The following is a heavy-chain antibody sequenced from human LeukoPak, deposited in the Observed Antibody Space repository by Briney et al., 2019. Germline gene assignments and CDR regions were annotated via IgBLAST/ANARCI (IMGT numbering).Heavy chain of an antibody. D-gene: IGHD1-26*01. Sequence: PSETLSLTCSVSGYTISSGYDWGWIRQPPGKGLEWIGSIYYRRTTYYNPSLKSRVTISVDTSKNQFSLRLSSVTAADTAVYYCARDRQVGADYYFDYWGQGTLVTVSS. CDR1: GYTISSGYD. CDR2: IYYRRTT. J-gene: IGHJ4*02. CDR3: ARDRQVGADYYFDY. V-gene: IGHV4-38-2*02.